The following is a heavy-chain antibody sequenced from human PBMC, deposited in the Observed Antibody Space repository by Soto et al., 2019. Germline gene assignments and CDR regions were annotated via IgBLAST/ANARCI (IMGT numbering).Heavy chain of an antibody. CDR2: ISYDGSTK. J-gene: IGHJ4*02. V-gene: IGHV3-30-3*01. Sequence: QVQLVESGGGVVQPGRSLRLSCAVSGFTFSNYAMHWVRQAPGKGLEWVTVISYDGSTKYYTDSVKGQFTISRDNSKNTLYLQMNSPRADDTAVYYCARGGVGYYDSSGYSNFDYWGQGTLVTVTS. CDR1: GFTFSNYA. D-gene: IGHD3-22*01. CDR3: ARGGVGYYDSSGYSNFDY.